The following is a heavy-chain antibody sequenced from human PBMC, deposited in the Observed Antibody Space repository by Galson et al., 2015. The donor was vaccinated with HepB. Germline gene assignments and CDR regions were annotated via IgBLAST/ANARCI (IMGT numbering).Heavy chain of an antibody. CDR2: ISSSSTTI. Sequence: SLRLSCAASTFIFSTYSMNWVRQAPGKGLEWLSYISSSSTTIYYADSVKGRFSISRDNAKNSLYLQMNSLRGEDTAVYYCVFLRGNDLKPLDYWGQGILVTVSS. CDR3: VFLRGNDLKPLDY. D-gene: IGHD5-12*01. CDR1: TFIFSTYS. V-gene: IGHV3-48*04. J-gene: IGHJ4*02.